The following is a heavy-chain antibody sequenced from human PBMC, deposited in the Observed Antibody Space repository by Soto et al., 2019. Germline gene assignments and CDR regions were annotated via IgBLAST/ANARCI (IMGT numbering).Heavy chain of an antibody. CDR2: ISTYSGNT. J-gene: IGHJ4*02. CDR1: GYTFSSYS. CDR3: ARDNGYYDL. Sequence: QFQMVQSGAELKQPGASVKISCKTSGYTFSSYSINWVRQAPGQGLEWMAWISTYSGNTHYAERVQGRVTVTLDQSARTAFMEMRGLTADDTAVYFCARDNGYYDLWGQGTLVTVSS. V-gene: IGHV1-18*04.